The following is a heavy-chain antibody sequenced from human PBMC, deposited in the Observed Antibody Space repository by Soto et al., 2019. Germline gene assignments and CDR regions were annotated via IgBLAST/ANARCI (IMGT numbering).Heavy chain of an antibody. Sequence: GSLRLSCVASGXNFGTYVMYWVRQAPGKGLELVASISFSSHYIYYADSIRGRFTVSRENARNSLYLQLDSLTDEDTAVYYCATGTVAQTFDSWGQGTLVTVSS. CDR2: ISFSSHYI. CDR3: ATGTVAQTFDS. J-gene: IGHJ4*02. CDR1: GXNFGTYV. D-gene: IGHD6-19*01. V-gene: IGHV3-21*01.